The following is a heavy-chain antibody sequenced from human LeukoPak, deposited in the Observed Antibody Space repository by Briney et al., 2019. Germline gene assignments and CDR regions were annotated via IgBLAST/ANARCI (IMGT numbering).Heavy chain of an antibody. CDR3: APVPGEVVVPAATGVGPDY. D-gene: IGHD2-2*01. CDR2: IRYDGSNK. J-gene: IGHJ4*02. CDR1: GFTFSSYG. Sequence: GGSLRLSCAASGFTFSSYGMHWVRQAPGKGLEWVAFIRYDGSNKYYADSVKGRFTISRDNSKNTLYLQMNSLRAEDTAVYYCAPVPGEVVVPAATGVGPDYWGQGTLVTVSS. V-gene: IGHV3-30*02.